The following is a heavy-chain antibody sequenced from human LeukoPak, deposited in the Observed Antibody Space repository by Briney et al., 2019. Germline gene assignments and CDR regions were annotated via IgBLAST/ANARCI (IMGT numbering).Heavy chain of an antibody. J-gene: IGHJ6*03. CDR1: GFTFSSYS. CDR3: AKSSGWNYYYYYMDV. Sequence: GGSLRLSCAASGFTFSSYSMNWVRQAPGKGLEWVSYISSSSSTIYYADSVKGRFTISGDNAKNSLYLQMNSLRAEDTAVYYCAKSSGWNYYYYYMDVWGKGTTVIASS. D-gene: IGHD6-19*01. CDR2: ISSSSSTI. V-gene: IGHV3-48*01.